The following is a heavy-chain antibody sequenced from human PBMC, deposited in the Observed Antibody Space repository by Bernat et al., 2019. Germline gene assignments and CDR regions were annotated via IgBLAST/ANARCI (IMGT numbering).Heavy chain of an antibody. CDR3: ARHRFSSSHSPLDY. J-gene: IGHJ4*02. D-gene: IGHD6-13*01. CDR2: IYYSGNT. V-gene: IGHV4-39*01. CDR1: GGSISSSSYY. Sequence: QLQLQESGPGLVKPSETLSLTCIVSGGSISSSSYYWGWIRQPPGKGLEWIGTIYYSGNTYYNPSLKSRVTISVDTSKNQFSLKLSSVTAADTAVYYCARHRFSSSHSPLDYWGQGTLVTVSS.